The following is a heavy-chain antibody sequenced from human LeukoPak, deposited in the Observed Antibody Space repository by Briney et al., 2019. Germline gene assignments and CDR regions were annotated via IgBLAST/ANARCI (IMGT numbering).Heavy chain of an antibody. D-gene: IGHD4-17*01. Sequence: GGSLRLSCAASGFTFSYYGMHWVRQAPDKGLEWVAFIRYDGNDKFYAQSVKGRFTISRDNSKNTLYLQMNSLRAEDTAVYYCAKHWDYDYGDYGLDYWGQGTLVTVSS. J-gene: IGHJ4*02. CDR3: AKHWDYDYGDYGLDY. V-gene: IGHV3-30*02. CDR2: IRYDGNDK. CDR1: GFTFSYYG.